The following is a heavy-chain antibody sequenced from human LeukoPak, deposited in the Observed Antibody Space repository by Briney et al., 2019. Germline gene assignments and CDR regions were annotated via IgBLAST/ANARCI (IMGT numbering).Heavy chain of an antibody. D-gene: IGHD1-26*01. J-gene: IGHJ4*02. CDR3: ARDSSGTYYDSYFKY. CDR2: IYTAGST. CDR1: GGSITSGNYY. V-gene: IGHV4-61*02. Sequence: SQTLSLTCTVSGGSITSGNYYWSWVRQPAGKGLEWIGRIYTAGSTNYNPSLKSRVTMSVSTSKNQFSLKLNSVTAADTAVYYCARDSSGTYYDSYFKYWGQGTLVSVAS.